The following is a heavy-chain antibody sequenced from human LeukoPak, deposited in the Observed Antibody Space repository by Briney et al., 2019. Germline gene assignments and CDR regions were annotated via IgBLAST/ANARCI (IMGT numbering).Heavy chain of an antibody. J-gene: IGHJ3*02. CDR1: GGSISSYY. Sequence: SETLPLTCTVSGGSISSYYWSWIRQPAGKGLEWIGRIYTSGSTYYNPSLKSRVTISVDTSKNQFSLKLSSVTAADTAVYYCARGSPTYYDFWSGYSGGDAFDIWGQGTMVTVSS. V-gene: IGHV4-4*07. CDR3: ARGSPTYYDFWSGYSGGDAFDI. D-gene: IGHD3-3*01. CDR2: IYTSGST.